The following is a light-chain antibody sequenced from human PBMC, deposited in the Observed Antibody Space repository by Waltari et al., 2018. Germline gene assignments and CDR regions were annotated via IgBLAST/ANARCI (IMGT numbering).Light chain of an antibody. CDR1: QSVSSY. CDR2: DPS. J-gene: IGKJ5*01. V-gene: IGKV3-11*01. Sequence: EIVLTQSPATLSLSPGDTATLSCRASQSVSSYLAWYQQKAGQAPRLLIYDPSTRATGIPARFRGSGSGTDFTLTISSLEPEDFALYYCQQRSDWPTFGQGTRLEIE. CDR3: QQRSDWPT.